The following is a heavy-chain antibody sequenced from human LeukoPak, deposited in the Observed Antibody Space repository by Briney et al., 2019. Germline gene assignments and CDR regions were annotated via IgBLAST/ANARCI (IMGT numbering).Heavy chain of an antibody. V-gene: IGHV1-2*02. CDR1: GYTFTGYY. CDR3: ARAAGYSSSRPSYFDY. CDR2: INPNSGGT. D-gene: IGHD6-13*01. J-gene: IGHJ4*02. Sequence: ASVKVSCKASGYTFTGYYMHWVRQAPGQGLEWMGWINPNSGGTNYAQKFQGRVTMTRDTSISTAHMELSRLRSDDTAVYYCARAAGYSSSRPSYFDYWGQGTLVTVSS.